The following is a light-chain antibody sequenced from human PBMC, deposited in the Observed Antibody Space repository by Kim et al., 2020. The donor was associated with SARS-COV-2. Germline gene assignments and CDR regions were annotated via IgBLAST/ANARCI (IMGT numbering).Light chain of an antibody. V-gene: IGKV1-39*01. CDR3: QQSYSTPGLT. CDR1: QSISSY. Sequence: DIQMTQSPSSLSASVGDRVTITCRASQSISSYLNWYQQKPGKAPKLLIYAASSLQSGVPSRFSGSGSETDFTLTISSLQPEDFATYYCQQSYSTPGLTFGGGTKVDIK. J-gene: IGKJ4*01. CDR2: AAS.